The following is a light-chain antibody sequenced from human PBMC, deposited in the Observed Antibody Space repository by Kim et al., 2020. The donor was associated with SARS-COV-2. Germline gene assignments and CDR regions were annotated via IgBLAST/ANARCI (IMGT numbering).Light chain of an antibody. CDR2: GNG. Sequence: KVAISSTGSRSNKGESYGVHWYQQLPRAAPKDVSYGNGNRPSGVPDRFSGSKSGTSASQAITGLQAEDEADYDCQSYDSSLSGWVFGGGTQLTVL. CDR1: RSNKGESYG. CDR3: QSYDSSLSGWV. V-gene: IGLV1-40*01. J-gene: IGLJ3*02.